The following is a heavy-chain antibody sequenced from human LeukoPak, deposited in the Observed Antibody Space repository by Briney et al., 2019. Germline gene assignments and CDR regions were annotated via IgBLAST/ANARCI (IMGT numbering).Heavy chain of an antibody. J-gene: IGHJ4*02. D-gene: IGHD3-22*01. Sequence: SETLSLTCTVSGGSISSYYWSWIRQPPGKGLEWIGYMSYSGTSSYNPSLRSRITISVDASKRQFSLKLSSVTAADTAVYYCARDGYSDSSGYDYPPSVWGQGTLVTVSS. CDR1: GGSISSYY. CDR2: MSYSGTS. V-gene: IGHV4-59*01. CDR3: ARDGYSDSSGYDYPPSV.